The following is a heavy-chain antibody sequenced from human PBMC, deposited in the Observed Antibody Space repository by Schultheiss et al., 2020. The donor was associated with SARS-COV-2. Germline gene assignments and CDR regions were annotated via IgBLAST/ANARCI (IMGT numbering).Heavy chain of an antibody. CDR2: IATSNGDT. CDR1: GYTFTGYY. CDR3: VREGATWDAYDI. Sequence: ASVKVSCKASGYTFTGYYMHWVRQAPGQGLEWMGWIATSNGDTKYAQKFQGRVTLTRDTATTTAYMELRSLTSDDTAVYYCVREGATWDAYDIWGQGTLVTVSS. V-gene: IGHV1-2*02. J-gene: IGHJ3*02.